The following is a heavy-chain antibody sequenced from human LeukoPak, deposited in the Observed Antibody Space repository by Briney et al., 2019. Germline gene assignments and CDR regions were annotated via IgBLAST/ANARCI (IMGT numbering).Heavy chain of an antibody. CDR3: ARANDNYYYYYMDV. V-gene: IGHV3-74*01. J-gene: IGHJ6*03. D-gene: IGHD3-9*01. CDR2: ISSDGSRV. Sequence: GGSLRLSCAASGFTFSDYWMHWVRQAPGKGLVWVSRISSDGSRVTYADSVKGRFTISRDNAKNTLYLQMNSLRAEDTAVYYCARANDNYYYYYMDVWGKGTTVTISS. CDR1: GFTFSDYW.